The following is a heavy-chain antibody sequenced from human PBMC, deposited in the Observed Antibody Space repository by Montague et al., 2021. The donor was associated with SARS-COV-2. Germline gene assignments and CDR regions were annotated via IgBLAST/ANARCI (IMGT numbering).Heavy chain of an antibody. CDR1: SGSIISSAYY. D-gene: IGHD3-10*01. CDR2: IYYSGTT. J-gene: IGHJ4*02. CDR3: ARGMLWGVTTPFDY. Sequence: SETLSLTCSVSSGSIISSAYYWGWIRQPPGKELEWIGNIYYSGTTYYNPSLQSRGTISVDTSKNHLSLKLSSVTAADTAVYFCARGMLWGVTTPFDYWGQGTQVTVSS. V-gene: IGHV4-39*02.